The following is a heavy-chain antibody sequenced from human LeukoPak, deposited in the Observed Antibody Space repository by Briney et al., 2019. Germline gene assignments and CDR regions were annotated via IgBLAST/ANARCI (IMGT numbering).Heavy chain of an antibody. D-gene: IGHD3-10*01. V-gene: IGHV3-23*01. CDR1: GFTFSSYE. CDR3: AKELWSGASMVRGVGFDF. J-gene: IGHJ4*02. Sequence: PGGSLRLSCAASGFTFSSYEMNWVRQAPGKGLEWVSGISGSGGSTYYTDSVKGRYTISRDNSKNTLYLQMNSLRAEDTAIYYCAKELWSGASMVRGVGFDFWGQGTLVTVSS. CDR2: ISGSGGST.